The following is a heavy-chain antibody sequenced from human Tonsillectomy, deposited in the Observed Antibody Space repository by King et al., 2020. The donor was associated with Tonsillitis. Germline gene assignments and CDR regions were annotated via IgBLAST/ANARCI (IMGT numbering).Heavy chain of an antibody. CDR3: VRDVDYSFDS. CDR2: INISRSVV. CDR1: GFTFSGYS. J-gene: IGHJ4*02. V-gene: IGHV3-48*01. D-gene: IGHD2-15*01. Sequence: VQLVESGGGLVQPGGSLRLSCAASGFTFSGYSRNWGPLAPWEGLEWISYINISRSVVWYADSVKGRFTISRDNAKNSLFLQMNSLRAEDTAIYFCVRDVDYSFDSWGRGTLVTVSS.